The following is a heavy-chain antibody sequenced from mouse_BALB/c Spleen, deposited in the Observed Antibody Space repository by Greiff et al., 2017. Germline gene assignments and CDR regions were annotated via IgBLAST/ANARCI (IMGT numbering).Heavy chain of an antibody. CDR3: ARSYKAMDY. CDR1: GYTFTSYW. Sequence: QVQLKESGAELAKPGASVKMSCKASGYTFTSYWMHWVKQRPGQGLEWIGYINPSTGYTEYNQKFKDKATLTADKSSSTAYMQLSSLTSEDSAVYYCARSYKAMDYWGQGTSVTVSS. D-gene: IGHD1-3*01. CDR2: INPSTGYT. J-gene: IGHJ4*01. V-gene: IGHV1-7*01.